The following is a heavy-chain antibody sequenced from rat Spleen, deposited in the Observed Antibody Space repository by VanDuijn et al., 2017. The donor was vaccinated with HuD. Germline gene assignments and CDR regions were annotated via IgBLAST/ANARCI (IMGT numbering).Heavy chain of an antibody. CDR1: GFSLTSNS. J-gene: IGHJ3*01. Sequence: QVQLKESGPGLVQPSQTLSLTCTVSGFSLTSNSVSWVRQPPGKGLEWMGVLWSNGNTAYNSTLKSRLSISRDTSKSQVFLKMNSLQTEDTATYDCARSDGVHYYLPFADWGQGTLVTASS. D-gene: IGHD1-1*01. CDR3: ARSDGVHYYLPFAD. V-gene: IGHV2-1*01. CDR2: LWSNGNT.